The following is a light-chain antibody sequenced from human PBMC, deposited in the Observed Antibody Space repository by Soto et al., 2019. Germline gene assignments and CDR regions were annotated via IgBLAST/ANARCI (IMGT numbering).Light chain of an antibody. Sequence: QSVLTQPPSASGSPGQSVTISCTGTSSDVGAYNFVSWYQHHPVKAPKLRIYEFINRPAGVPDRFSGSKSGNTASLTVSGLQAEDEADYYCSSYAVNNNLFGTGTKVTVL. CDR2: EFI. CDR3: SSYAVNNNL. CDR1: SSDVGAYNF. V-gene: IGLV2-8*01. J-gene: IGLJ1*01.